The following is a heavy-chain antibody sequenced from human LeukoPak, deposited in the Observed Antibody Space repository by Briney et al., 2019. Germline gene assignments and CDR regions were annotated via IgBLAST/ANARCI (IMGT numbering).Heavy chain of an antibody. Sequence: PGGSLRLSCAASGFTFSSYAMSWVRQAPGKGLEWVSAISGSGDSTYYADSVKGRFTISRDNSKNTLYLQMNSLRAEDTAVYYCAKVRDSSGWETFDYWGQGTLVTVSS. D-gene: IGHD6-19*01. CDR1: GFTFSSYA. J-gene: IGHJ4*02. V-gene: IGHV3-23*01. CDR2: ISGSGDST. CDR3: AKVRDSSGWETFDY.